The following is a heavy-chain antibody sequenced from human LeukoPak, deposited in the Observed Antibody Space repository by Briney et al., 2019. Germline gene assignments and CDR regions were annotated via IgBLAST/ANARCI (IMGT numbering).Heavy chain of an antibody. Sequence: SVTVSCTASGGTFSSYAISWVRQAPGQGLEWMGGIIPIFGTANYAQKPQGRVTMTTDTSTSTAYMELRSLRSDDTAVYYCARDGDLFDNWGQGTLVTVSS. CDR2: IIPIFGTA. CDR3: ARDGDLFDN. V-gene: IGHV1-69*05. J-gene: IGHJ4*02. CDR1: GGTFSSYA. D-gene: IGHD4-17*01.